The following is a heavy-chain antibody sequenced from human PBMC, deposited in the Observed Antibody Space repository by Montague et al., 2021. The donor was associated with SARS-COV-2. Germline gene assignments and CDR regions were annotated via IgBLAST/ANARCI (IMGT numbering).Heavy chain of an antibody. CDR2: IYHSGST. CDR3: ARGHYDILTGYYTPPLN. D-gene: IGHD3-9*01. V-gene: IGHV4-38-2*02. CDR1: GYSISSGYY. J-gene: IGHJ4*02. Sequence: SETLSLTCTVSGYSISSGYYWGWIRQPPGKGLEWIGSIYHSGSTXYNPSLKSRVTISVDTSKNQFSLKLSSVTAADTAVYYCARGHYDILTGYYTPPLNWGQGTLVTVSS.